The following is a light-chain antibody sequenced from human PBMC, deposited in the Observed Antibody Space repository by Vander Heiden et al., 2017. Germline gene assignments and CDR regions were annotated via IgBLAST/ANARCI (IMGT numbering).Light chain of an antibody. CDR2: RNN. J-gene: IGLJ2*01. CDR1: GSNIGSNY. V-gene: IGLV1-47*01. CDR3: SACDDSLSGVV. Sequence: QSVLTQPPSASGTPGQRVTISCSGSGSNIGSNYVYWYQQLPGTAPNLLIYRNNQRPSGVPDRFSCSKSGTSASLAISGLRSEDEADYYCSACDDSLSGVVFGGGTNLTVL.